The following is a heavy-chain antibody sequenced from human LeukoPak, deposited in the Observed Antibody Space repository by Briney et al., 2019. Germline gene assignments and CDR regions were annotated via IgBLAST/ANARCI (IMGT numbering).Heavy chain of an antibody. D-gene: IGHD6-13*01. CDR1: GYSFTNTF. Sequence: HGESLKISCKASGYSFTNTFIGRGRQMPGKGLEWVGIIYPGDSDTRYSPSSQGQVTLSADKSVPTASLQGSSLKASDTAMYYCARPIAAAGTDLGYWGQGTLVTVSS. CDR3: ARPIAAAGTDLGY. J-gene: IGHJ4*02. CDR2: IYPGDSDT. V-gene: IGHV5-51*01.